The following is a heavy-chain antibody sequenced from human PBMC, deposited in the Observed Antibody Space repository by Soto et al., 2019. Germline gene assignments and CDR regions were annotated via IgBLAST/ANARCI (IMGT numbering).Heavy chain of an antibody. Sequence: EVQLVESGGGLVQPGGSLRLSCAASGFTVSSNYMSWVRQAPGKGLEWVSVIYSGGSTYYADSVKGRFTISRDNSKNPLYLQMNSLRAEDTAVYYCAREVVVVAAQWYFDYWGQGTLVTVSS. CDR1: GFTVSSNY. CDR3: AREVVVVAAQWYFDY. V-gene: IGHV3-66*01. D-gene: IGHD2-15*01. J-gene: IGHJ4*02. CDR2: IYSGGST.